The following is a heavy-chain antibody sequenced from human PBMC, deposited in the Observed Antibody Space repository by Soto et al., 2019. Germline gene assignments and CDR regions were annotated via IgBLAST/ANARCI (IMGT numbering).Heavy chain of an antibody. V-gene: IGHV1-18*01. Sequence: QVQLVQSGAEVKKPGASVKVSCKASGYTFTSYGISWVRQAPGQGLEWMGWISAYNGNTNYAQKLQGRVTMTTDTYTSTAYMELRSLRSDVTAVYYCARTTVPGTPEYYYYGMDVWGQGTTVTVSS. CDR3: ARTTVPGTPEYYYYGMDV. D-gene: IGHD4-17*01. CDR1: GYTFTSYG. J-gene: IGHJ6*02. CDR2: ISAYNGNT.